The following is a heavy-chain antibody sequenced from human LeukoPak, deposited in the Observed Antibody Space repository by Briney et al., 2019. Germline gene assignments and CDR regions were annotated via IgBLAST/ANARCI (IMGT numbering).Heavy chain of an antibody. Sequence: GESLKISCNGSGYSFTSYWIGWVRQMPGKGLEWLGIIYPGDSDTRYSPSFQGQVTISADKSISTAYLQWSSLKASDTAMYYCARSEAYCGGDCYFQHWGQGTLVTVSS. V-gene: IGHV5-51*01. D-gene: IGHD2-21*02. CDR2: IYPGDSDT. J-gene: IGHJ1*01. CDR1: GYSFTSYW. CDR3: ARSEAYCGGDCYFQH.